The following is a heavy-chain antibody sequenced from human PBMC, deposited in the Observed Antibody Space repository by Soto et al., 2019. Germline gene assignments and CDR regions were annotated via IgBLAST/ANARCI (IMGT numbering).Heavy chain of an antibody. CDR1: GASITGTSY. J-gene: IGHJ4*02. D-gene: IGHD2-8*02. CDR2: FTLSGTT. Sequence: SETLSLTCTVSGASITGTSYWSWIRQPAGKGLEWIGRFTLSGTTNYNPSLRSRVTMSADVSKNQFSLRLTSVTAADTALYYCARGMTPPGAPAWYYFDSWGQGTLVTVSS. CDR3: ARGMTPPGAPAWYYFDS. V-gene: IGHV4-4*07.